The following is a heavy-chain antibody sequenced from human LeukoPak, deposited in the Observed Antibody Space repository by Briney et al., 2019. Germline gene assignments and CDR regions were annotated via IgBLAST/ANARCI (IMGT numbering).Heavy chain of an antibody. Sequence: KTSETLSLTCAVYGGSFSGYYWSWIRQPPGKGLEWIGEINHSGSTNYNPSLKSRVTISVDTSKNQFSLKLSSVTAADTAVYYCARVRKSYDFWSGYTHFDYWGQGTLVTVSS. J-gene: IGHJ4*02. V-gene: IGHV4-34*01. CDR2: INHSGST. D-gene: IGHD3-3*01. CDR3: ARVRKSYDFWSGYTHFDY. CDR1: GGSFSGYY.